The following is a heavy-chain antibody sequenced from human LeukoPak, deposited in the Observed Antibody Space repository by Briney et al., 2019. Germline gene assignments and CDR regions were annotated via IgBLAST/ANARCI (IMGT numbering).Heavy chain of an antibody. CDR2: ISGSGGST. V-gene: IGHV3-23*01. D-gene: IGHD4-11*01. Sequence: SGGSLRLSCAASGFTFSSYAMSWVRQAPGKGLEWVSAISGSGGSTYYADSVKGRFTISRDNSKNTLYLQMNSLRAEDTAVYYCAKDDLTTVTTWVDHWGQGTLVTVSS. CDR3: AKDDLTTVTTWVDH. J-gene: IGHJ4*02. CDR1: GFTFSSYA.